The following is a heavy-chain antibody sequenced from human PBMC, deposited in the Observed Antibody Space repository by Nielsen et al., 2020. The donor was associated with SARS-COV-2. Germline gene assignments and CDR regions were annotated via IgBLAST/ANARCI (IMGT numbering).Heavy chain of an antibody. J-gene: IGHJ4*02. CDR3: ARGGYYYDSSGYHTFDY. CDR1: GYTFTSYY. D-gene: IGHD3-22*01. V-gene: IGHV1-46*01. Sequence: ASVKVSCKASGYTFTSYYMHWVRQAPGQGLEWMGIINPSGGSTSYAQKFQGRVTMTRDTSTSTVYMELSSLRSEDTAVYYCARGGYYYDSSGYHTFDYWGQGTLVTVSS. CDR2: INPSGGST.